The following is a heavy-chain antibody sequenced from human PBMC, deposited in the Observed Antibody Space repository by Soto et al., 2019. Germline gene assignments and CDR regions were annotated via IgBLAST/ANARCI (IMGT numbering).Heavy chain of an antibody. CDR3: ARELTIVPATQPRVQNYGLAV. CDR1: GYSFTSYG. D-gene: IGHD2-2*01. Sequence: GSSVKVSCKACGYSFTSYGISWVRRAPGQGLEWMGWISPYNGHTQFVQRFQGRVTMTTDTSTKTAYMELRNLRSDDTAHYYCARELTIVPATQPRVQNYGLAVPGQRTTVTVSS. CDR2: ISPYNGHT. V-gene: IGHV1-18*01. J-gene: IGHJ6*02.